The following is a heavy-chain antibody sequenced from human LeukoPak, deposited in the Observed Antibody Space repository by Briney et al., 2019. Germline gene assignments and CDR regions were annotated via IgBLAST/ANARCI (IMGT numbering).Heavy chain of an antibody. Sequence: GGSLRLSCAASGFTFSSYEMNWVRQAPGKGLKWVSYISSSGSTIYYADSVKGRFTISRDNAKNSLYLQMNSLRAEDTAVYYCARVGYYGSGDEFDPWGQGTLVTVSS. D-gene: IGHD3-10*01. J-gene: IGHJ5*02. CDR1: GFTFSSYE. CDR3: ARVGYYGSGDEFDP. CDR2: ISSSGSTI. V-gene: IGHV3-48*03.